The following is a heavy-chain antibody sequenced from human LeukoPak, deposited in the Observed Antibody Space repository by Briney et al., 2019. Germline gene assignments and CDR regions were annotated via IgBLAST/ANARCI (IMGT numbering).Heavy chain of an antibody. D-gene: IGHD3-22*01. CDR3: ARKTRRYDSSGYYPAYFDY. Sequence: SETLSPTCAVYGGSFSGYYWSWIRQPPGKGLEWIGEINHSGSTNYNPSLKSRVTISVDTSKNQFSLKLSSVTAADTAVYYCARKTRRYDSSGYYPAYFDYWGRGTLVTVSS. CDR2: INHSGST. CDR1: GGSFSGYY. V-gene: IGHV4-34*01. J-gene: IGHJ4*02.